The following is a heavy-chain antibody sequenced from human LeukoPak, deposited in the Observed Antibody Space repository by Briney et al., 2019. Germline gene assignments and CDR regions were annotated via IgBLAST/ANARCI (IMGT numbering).Heavy chain of an antibody. Sequence: SETLSLTCTVSGGSISSYYWSWIRQPAGKGLEWIGRIYTTGSTNYNPSLKSRVTMSVDTSKSHFSLKLTSVTAADTAVYYCARVQIAVAGSPHYGMDVWGQGITVTVSS. CDR1: GGSISSYY. D-gene: IGHD6-19*01. J-gene: IGHJ6*02. CDR2: IYTTGST. V-gene: IGHV4-4*07. CDR3: ARVQIAVAGSPHYGMDV.